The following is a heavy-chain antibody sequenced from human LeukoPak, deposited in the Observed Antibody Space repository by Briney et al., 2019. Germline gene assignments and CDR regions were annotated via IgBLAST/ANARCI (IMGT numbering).Heavy chain of an antibody. J-gene: IGHJ6*04. D-gene: IGHD2-2*01. CDR3: ARDGGYCSSTSCYLDYYGMDV. Sequence: GGSLRLSCAASGFTFSSYSMNWVRQAPGKGLEWVSSISSSSSYIYYADSVKGGFTISRDNAKNSLYLQMNSLRAEDTAVYYCARDGGYCSSTSCYLDYYGMDVWGKGTTVTVSS. CDR2: ISSSSSYI. CDR1: GFTFSSYS. V-gene: IGHV3-21*01.